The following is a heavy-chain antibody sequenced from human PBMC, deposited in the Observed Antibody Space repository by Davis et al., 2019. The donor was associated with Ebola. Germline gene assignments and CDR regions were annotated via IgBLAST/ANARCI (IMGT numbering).Heavy chain of an antibody. CDR2: IYTSGST. V-gene: IGHV4-4*07. D-gene: IGHD2-15*01. CDR1: GGSISSYY. CDR3: ARRTQLGYRSGGNCHSVGADFDF. Sequence: SETLSLTCTVSGGSISSYYWSWIRQPAGKGLEWIGRIYTSGSTNYNPSLKSRVTMSVDTSKNQFSLKLSSVTAADTAVYYCARRTQLGYRSGGNCHSVGADFDFWGRGTPVTVSS. J-gene: IGHJ4*02.